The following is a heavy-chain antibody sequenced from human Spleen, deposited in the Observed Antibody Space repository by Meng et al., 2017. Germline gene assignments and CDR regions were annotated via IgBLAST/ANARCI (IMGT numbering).Heavy chain of an antibody. D-gene: IGHD3-16*01. CDR1: GYTFTSYN. V-gene: IGHV1-46*01. CDR3: AIVEGG. J-gene: IGHJ4*02. Sequence: ASVKVSCKASGYTFTSYNMHWVRQAPGQGLEWMGIIKPDGGSTSYAQKFQGRVTLTRDTSTTTAYMEMSSLTYDDTAVYYCAIVEGGWGQGTLVTVSS. CDR2: IKPDGGST.